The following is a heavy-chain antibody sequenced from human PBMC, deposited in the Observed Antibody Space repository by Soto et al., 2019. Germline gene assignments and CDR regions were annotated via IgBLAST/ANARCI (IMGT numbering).Heavy chain of an antibody. Sequence: QVQLVQYGAEVKKPGASVKVSCKASGYTFTSYGISWVRQAPGQGLEWMGWISAYNGNTNHAQKRQGRVTRTTDTSTSTAYREMRGLRSDDTAVYYGAKEGGGDGMDVWGQGTTVTVSS. CDR3: AKEGGGDGMDV. CDR2: ISAYNGNT. CDR1: GYTFTSYG. D-gene: IGHD3-16*01. J-gene: IGHJ6*02. V-gene: IGHV1-18*01.